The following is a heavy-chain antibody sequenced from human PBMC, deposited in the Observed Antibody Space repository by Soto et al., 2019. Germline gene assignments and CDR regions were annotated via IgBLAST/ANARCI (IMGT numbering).Heavy chain of an antibody. CDR1: GGTFSSYA. D-gene: IGHD1-26*01. J-gene: IGHJ4*02. CDR3: GRGGGVGATTGWD. Sequence: QVQLVQSGAEVKKPGSSVKVSCKASGGTFSSYAISWVRQAPGQGLEWMGGIIPIFGTANYAQKFQGRVTITADISTGTAYRELGSLRSGDTAVYYWGRGGGVGATTGWDWGQGTLVTVSS. V-gene: IGHV1-69*06. CDR2: IIPIFGTA.